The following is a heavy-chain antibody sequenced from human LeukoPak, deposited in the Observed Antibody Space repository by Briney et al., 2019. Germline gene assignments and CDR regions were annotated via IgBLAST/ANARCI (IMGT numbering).Heavy chain of an antibody. Sequence: GGSLRLSCEASGFSFSTYNMNWVRQAPGKGLEWISSITSDSRYRYYADSVKGRFTISRDNSKNTLFLQMNSLRAEDTAIYYCANNRYLEWSRFFDYWGRGTLVTVSS. CDR3: ANNRYLEWSRFFDY. CDR2: ITSDSRYR. D-gene: IGHD3-3*01. CDR1: GFSFSTYN. V-gene: IGHV3-21*04. J-gene: IGHJ4*02.